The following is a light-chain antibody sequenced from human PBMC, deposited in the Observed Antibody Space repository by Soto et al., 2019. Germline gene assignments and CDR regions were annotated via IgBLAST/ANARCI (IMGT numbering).Light chain of an antibody. CDR3: QQYYTYPLT. Sequence: DIQMTQSPSTLSASVGDRITITCRASQAVGTSLAWYQQRPGKAPQLLISDACNLRIWVPSRFSGSGSGTDFFLTITSLLPDDFATYFCQQYYTYPLTFGGGTKVDIK. V-gene: IGKV1-5*03. CDR1: QAVGTS. CDR2: DAC. J-gene: IGKJ4*01.